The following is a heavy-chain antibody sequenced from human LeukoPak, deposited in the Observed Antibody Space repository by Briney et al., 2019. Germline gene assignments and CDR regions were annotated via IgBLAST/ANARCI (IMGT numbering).Heavy chain of an antibody. CDR3: AKDKRSSSWSYFDY. CDR2: ISWNSGSI. Sequence: GRSLRLSCAASGFTFDDYAMHWVRQAPGKGLEWVSGISWNSGSIGYADSVKGRFTISRDNAKNSLYLQMNSLRPEDTALYYCAKDKRSSSWSYFDYWGQGTLVTVSS. V-gene: IGHV3-9*01. CDR1: GFTFDDYA. J-gene: IGHJ4*02. D-gene: IGHD6-13*01.